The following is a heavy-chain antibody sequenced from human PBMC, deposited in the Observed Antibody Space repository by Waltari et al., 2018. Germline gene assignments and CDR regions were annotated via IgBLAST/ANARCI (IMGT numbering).Heavy chain of an antibody. D-gene: IGHD3-10*01. J-gene: IGHJ6*04. CDR1: GLAGSNDQ. Sequence: ELVESGGGVIQPGGSLRISGVDPGLAGSNDQLSWGRHAPGQGLECVSIIYSGGTTYYADSVKGRFTISRDNSKNTVYLQMNSLRAEDTAVYYCARDWLGPGGVPDVWGKGTTVTVSS. CDR3: ARDWLGPGGVPDV. CDR2: IYSGGTT. V-gene: IGHV3-53*01.